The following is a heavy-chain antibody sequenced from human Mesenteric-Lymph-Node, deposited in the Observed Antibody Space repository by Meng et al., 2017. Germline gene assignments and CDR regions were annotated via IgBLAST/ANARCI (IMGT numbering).Heavy chain of an antibody. J-gene: IGHJ4*02. CDR3: AKLAVRFQYGGIDY. CDR2: ISYDGSNK. D-gene: IGHD2-15*01. Sequence: GESLKISCAASGFTLSSYAMHWVRQAPGKGLEWVAVISYDGSNKYYADSVKGRFTISRDNSKNTLYLQMSNLRGDDTAVYYCAKLAVRFQYGGIDYWGQGTLVTVSS. CDR1: GFTLSSYA. V-gene: IGHV3-30*04.